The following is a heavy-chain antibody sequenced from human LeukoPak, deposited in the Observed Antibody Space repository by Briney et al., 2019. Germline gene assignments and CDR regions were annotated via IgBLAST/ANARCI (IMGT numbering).Heavy chain of an antibody. V-gene: IGHV3-73*01. Sequence: GGSLRLSCAASGSIFSDSAMHWVRQASGKGLEWVGRIRSKANNYATTYAASVKGRFTISRDDSKNTAYLQMNSLKIEDTAVYYCTRPCAGDCTDNYWGQGTLVTVSS. CDR2: IRSKANNYAT. CDR1: GSIFSDSA. J-gene: IGHJ4*02. CDR3: TRPCAGDCTDNY. D-gene: IGHD2-21*02.